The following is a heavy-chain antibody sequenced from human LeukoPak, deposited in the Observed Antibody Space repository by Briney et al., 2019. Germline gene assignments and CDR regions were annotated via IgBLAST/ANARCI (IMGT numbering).Heavy chain of an antibody. CDR2: IIPIFGTA. CDR1: GYTFTGYY. J-gene: IGHJ4*02. CDR3: ARERPPGDSSSWFLEGYFDI. D-gene: IGHD6-13*01. Sequence: ASVKVSCKASGYTFTGYYMHWVRQAPGQGLEWMGGIIPIFGTANYAQKFQGRVTITTDESTSTAYMELSTLRSDDTAVYYCARERPPGDSSSWFLEGYFDIWGQGTLVTVSS. V-gene: IGHV1-69*05.